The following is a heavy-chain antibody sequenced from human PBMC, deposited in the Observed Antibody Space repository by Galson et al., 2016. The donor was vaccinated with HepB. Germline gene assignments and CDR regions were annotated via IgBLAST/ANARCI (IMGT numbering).Heavy chain of an antibody. Sequence: SVKVSCKASGYHFLNYGISWVRQAPGQGLEWMGWISTYNGNRRSAQKVQDRVTMTTDTSTGTAYMELSGLRSEDTAVYYCVRDAAITGTPFDYWGQGTLVTVSS. D-gene: IGHD1-7*01. V-gene: IGHV1-18*01. CDR1: GYHFLNYG. CDR3: VRDAAITGTPFDY. CDR2: ISTYNGNR. J-gene: IGHJ4*02.